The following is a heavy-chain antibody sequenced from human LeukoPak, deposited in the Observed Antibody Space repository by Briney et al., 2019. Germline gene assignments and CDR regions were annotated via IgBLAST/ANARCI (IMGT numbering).Heavy chain of an antibody. CDR2: ISPNSGGT. D-gene: IGHD3-3*01. CDR1: GYTFTSYG. V-gene: IGHV1-2*02. J-gene: IGHJ5*02. Sequence: GASVKASCKASGYTFTSYGISWVRQAPGQGLEWMGWISPNSGGTNYAQNFQGRVTMTRDTSVSTAYMELSSLRSDDTAVYYCATVRSGYYDTWGQGTLVTVSS. CDR3: ATVRSGYYDT.